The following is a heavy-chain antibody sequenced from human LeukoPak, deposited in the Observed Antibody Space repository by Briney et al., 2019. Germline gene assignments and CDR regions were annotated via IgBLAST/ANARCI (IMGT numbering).Heavy chain of an antibody. CDR2: IYYSGST. CDR3: ARVWLQLAHPYYFDY. Sequence: PSETLSLTCTVSGGSISSSSYYWGWIRQPPGKGLEWIGSIYYSGSTYYNPSLKSRVTISVDKSKNQFSLKLSSVTAADTAVYYCARVWLQLAHPYYFDYWGQGTLVTVSS. D-gene: IGHD6-13*01. J-gene: IGHJ4*02. CDR1: GGSISSSSYY. V-gene: IGHV4-39*07.